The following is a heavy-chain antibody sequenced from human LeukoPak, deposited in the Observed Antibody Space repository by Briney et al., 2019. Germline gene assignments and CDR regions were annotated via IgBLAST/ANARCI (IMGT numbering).Heavy chain of an antibody. Sequence: GGSLRLSCVASGFTFSNYAMSWVRQAPGKGLEWVSAISGSGGSTYYADSVKGRFTISRDNSKNTLYLQMNSLRAEDTAVYYCAKAPDRLYYYGAFDYWGQGTLVTVSS. D-gene: IGHD3-10*01. CDR3: AKAPDRLYYYGAFDY. J-gene: IGHJ4*02. CDR1: GFTFSNYA. CDR2: ISGSGGST. V-gene: IGHV3-23*01.